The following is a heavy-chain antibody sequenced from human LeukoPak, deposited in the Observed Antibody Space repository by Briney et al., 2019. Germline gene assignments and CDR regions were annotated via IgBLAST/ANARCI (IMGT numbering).Heavy chain of an antibody. J-gene: IGHJ4*02. CDR2: IIPIFGTA. V-gene: IGHV1-69*13. CDR1: GGTFSSYA. Sequence: AASVKVSCKASGGTFSSYAISWVRQAPGQGLEWTGGIIPIFGTANYAQKFQGRVTITADESTSTAYMELSSLRSEDTAVYYCARPDGSSGWYYFDYWGQGTLVTVSS. D-gene: IGHD6-19*01. CDR3: ARPDGSSGWYYFDY.